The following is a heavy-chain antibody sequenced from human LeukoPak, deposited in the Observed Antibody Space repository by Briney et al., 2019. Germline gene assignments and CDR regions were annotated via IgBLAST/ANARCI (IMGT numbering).Heavy chain of an antibody. D-gene: IGHD1-20*01. J-gene: IGHJ4*02. CDR1: GFTFSSYA. CDR3: ARFLKTRYNWTPGGY. Sequence: PGGSLRLSCAASGFTFSSYAMHWVRQAPGKGLEWVAVISYDGSNKYYADSVKGRFTISRDNSKNTLYLQMNSLRAEDTAVYYCARFLKTRYNWTPGGYWGQGTLVTVSS. V-gene: IGHV3-30-3*01. CDR2: ISYDGSNK.